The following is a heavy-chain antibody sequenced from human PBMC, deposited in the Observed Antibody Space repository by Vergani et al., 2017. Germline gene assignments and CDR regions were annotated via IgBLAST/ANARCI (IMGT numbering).Heavy chain of an antibody. CDR2: ISGSGGST. J-gene: IGHJ4*02. CDR1: GFTFRSYA. Sequence: EVQLLESGGGLVQPGGSLRLSCAASGFTFRSYAMSWVRQAPGKGLELVSAISGSGGSTYYADSVKGRFTISRDNSKNTLYLQMNSLRAEDTAVYYCVKGHYDILTGFDYWGQGTLVTVSS. CDR3: VKGHYDILTGFDY. D-gene: IGHD3-9*01. V-gene: IGHV3-23*01.